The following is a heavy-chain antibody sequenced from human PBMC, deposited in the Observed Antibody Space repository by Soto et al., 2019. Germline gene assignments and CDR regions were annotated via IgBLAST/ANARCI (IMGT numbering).Heavy chain of an antibody. V-gene: IGHV3-13*01. CDR1: GFTFSSYD. J-gene: IGHJ6*02. CDR2: IGTAGDT. Sequence: GGSLRLSCAASGFTFSSYDMHWVRQATGKGLEWVSAIGTAGDTYYPGSVKGRFTISRENAKNSLYLQMNSLRAGDTAVYYCARDLGYYYGMDVWGQGTTVTVSS. CDR3: ARDLGYYYGMDV.